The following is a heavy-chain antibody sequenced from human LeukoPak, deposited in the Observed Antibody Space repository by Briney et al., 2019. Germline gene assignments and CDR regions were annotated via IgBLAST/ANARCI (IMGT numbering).Heavy chain of an antibody. CDR2: IYYSGST. J-gene: IGHJ4*02. CDR3: ARAGRGYGGYYDILTGYYPFDY. V-gene: IGHV4-31*03. D-gene: IGHD3-9*01. CDR1: GGSISSGGYY. Sequence: SETLSLTCTVSGGSISSGGYYWSWIRQHPGKGLEWIGYIYYSGSTYYNPSLKSRVTISVDTSKNQFSLKLSSVTAADTAVHYCARAGRGYGGYYDILTGYYPFDYWGQGTLVTVSS.